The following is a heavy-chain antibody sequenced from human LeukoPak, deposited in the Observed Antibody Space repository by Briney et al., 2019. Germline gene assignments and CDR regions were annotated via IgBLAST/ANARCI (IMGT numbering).Heavy chain of an antibody. CDR3: AKVTFPYYYDSSGYSYYFDY. D-gene: IGHD3-22*01. J-gene: IGHJ4*02. V-gene: IGHV3-23*01. CDR2: ISGSGGST. CDR1: GFTFSSYA. Sequence: PGGSLRLSCAASGFTFSSYAMSWVRQAPGKGLEWVSAISGSGGSTYYADSVKGRFTISRDNSRNTLYLQMNSLRAEVTAVYYCAKVTFPYYYDSSGYSYYFDYWGQGTLVTVSS.